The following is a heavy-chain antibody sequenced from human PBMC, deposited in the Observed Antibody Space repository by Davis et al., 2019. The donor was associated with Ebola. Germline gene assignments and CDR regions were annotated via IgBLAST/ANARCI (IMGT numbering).Heavy chain of an antibody. V-gene: IGHV3-48*01. J-gene: IGHJ6*02. Sequence: GGSLRLSCAASGFSFSSYSMNWVRQAPGKGLEWVSYMSSSSSSMYYADSVKGRFTISRDNAQNSLYLQMNTLRAEDTGVYYCARDVGVVPAAMTLDVWGPGTTVTVSS. CDR3: ARDVGVVPAAMTLDV. CDR2: MSSSSSSM. D-gene: IGHD2-2*01. CDR1: GFSFSSYS.